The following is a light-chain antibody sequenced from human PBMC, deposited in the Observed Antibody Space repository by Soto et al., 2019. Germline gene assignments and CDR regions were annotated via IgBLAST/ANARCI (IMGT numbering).Light chain of an antibody. V-gene: IGLV2-8*01. J-gene: IGLJ3*02. CDR1: SSDIGAYKY. CDR3: TSYAGYNIWV. Sequence: QSVLTQPPSASGSPGQSVTISCTGTSSDIGAYKYVSWYQHHPGKAPKLMIYEVSERPSGVPDRFSGSKSGNTASLTVSGLQAEDEADYYCTSYAGYNIWVFGGGTQLTVL. CDR2: EVS.